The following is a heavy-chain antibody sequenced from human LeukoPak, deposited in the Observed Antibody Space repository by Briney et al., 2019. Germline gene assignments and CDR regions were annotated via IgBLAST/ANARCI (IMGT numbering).Heavy chain of an antibody. CDR2: IRSKANSYAT. V-gene: IGHV3-73*01. CDR3: TRGGDGYYADY. D-gene: IGHD3-22*01. CDR1: GFTFSNAW. Sequence: PGGSLRLSCAASGFTFSNAWMSWVRQASGKGLEWVGRIRSKANSYATAYAASVKGRFTISRDDSKNTAYLRMNSLKSEDTAVYYCTRGGDGYYADYWGQGTLVTVSS. J-gene: IGHJ4*02.